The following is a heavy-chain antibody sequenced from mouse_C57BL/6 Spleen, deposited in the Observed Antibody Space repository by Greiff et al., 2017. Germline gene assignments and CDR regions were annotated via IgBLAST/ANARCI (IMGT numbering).Heavy chain of an antibody. V-gene: IGHV1-84*01. J-gene: IGHJ3*01. CDR3: ARYDSYYLAWFAY. CDR1: GYTFTDYY. CDR2: IYPGCGNT. D-gene: IGHD2-3*01. Sequence: QVQLKESGPELVKPGASVKISCKASGYTFTDYYINWVKQRPGKGLEWIGWIYPGCGNTKYNEKFKGKATLTVDPSSSTAYMQLIILTSEDSAVYFCARYDSYYLAWFAYWGQGTLVTVSA.